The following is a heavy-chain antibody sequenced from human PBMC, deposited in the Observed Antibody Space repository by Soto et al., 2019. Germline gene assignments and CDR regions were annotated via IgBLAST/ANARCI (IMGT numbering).Heavy chain of an antibody. CDR1: GYTFTSYA. CDR2: INAGNGNT. J-gene: IGHJ4*02. D-gene: IGHD4-17*01. CDR3: ARTYYGDSRWPAFNPYDY. V-gene: IGHV1-3*01. Sequence: GASVKVSCKASGYTFTSYAMHCARQAPGQRLEWMGWINAGNGNTKYSQKFQGRVTITRDTSASTAYMELSSLRSEDTAVYYCARTYYGDSRWPAFNPYDYWGQGTLVTVSS.